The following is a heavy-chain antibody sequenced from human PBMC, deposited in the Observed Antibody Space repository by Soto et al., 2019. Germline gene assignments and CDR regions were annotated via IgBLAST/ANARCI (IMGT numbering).Heavy chain of an antibody. CDR2: IYYSGNT. CDR1: GDSISTADYY. V-gene: IGHV4-30-4*01. J-gene: IGHJ4*02. CDR3: ARGIYSTSSFFDS. Sequence: QVQLQESGPGLVKPSQTLSLTCTVSGDSISTADYYWNWIRQPPGKGLEWIGYIYYSGNTYYIPSLKSRVTISVDTSKNQISLKLNSVTAADTAVYYCARGIYSTSSFFDSWGQGTLVNVSS. D-gene: IGHD6-6*01.